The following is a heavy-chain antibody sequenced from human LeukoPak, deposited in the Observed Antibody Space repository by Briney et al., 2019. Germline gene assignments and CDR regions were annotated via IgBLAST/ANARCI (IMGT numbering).Heavy chain of an antibody. CDR1: GGSISSGGYS. CDR2: IYHSGST. D-gene: IGHD5-18*01. V-gene: IGHV4-30-2*01. CDR3: ARGGGWIQLWRGLNYFDY. J-gene: IGHJ4*02. Sequence: SGTLSLTCAVSGGSISSGGYSWSWIRQPPGKGLEWIGYIYHSGSTYYNPSLKSRVTISVDRSKNQFSLKLSSVTAADTAVYYCARGGGWIQLWRGLNYFDYWGQGTLVTVSS.